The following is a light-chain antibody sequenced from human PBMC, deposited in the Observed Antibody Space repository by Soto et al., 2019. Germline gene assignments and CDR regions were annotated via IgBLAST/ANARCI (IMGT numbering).Light chain of an antibody. CDR3: QSYDSSLSGSEV. Sequence: QSLLTQPPSVSGAPGQRVTISCTWSSSNIGAGYDVHWYQQLPGTAPKLLIYGNGNRPSGVPDRFSGSKSGTSASLAITGLQAEDEADYYCQSYDSSLSGSEVFGTGAKVTVL. CDR1: SSNIGAGYD. CDR2: GNG. V-gene: IGLV1-40*01. J-gene: IGLJ1*01.